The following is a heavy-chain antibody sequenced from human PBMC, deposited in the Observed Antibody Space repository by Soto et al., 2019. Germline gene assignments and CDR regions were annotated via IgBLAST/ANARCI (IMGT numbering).Heavy chain of an antibody. CDR2: ISAYDGNT. J-gene: IGHJ1*01. CDR3: ATDLRGDSSGYYREYFQH. D-gene: IGHD3-22*01. V-gene: IGHV1-18*01. CDR1: GYTFTSYG. Sequence: ASVKVSCKASGYTFTSYGISWVRQAPGQGLEWMGWISAYDGNTNYAQKFQGRVTMTEDTSTNTAYMELSSLRSEDTAVYYCATDLRGDSSGYYREYFQHWGQGTLVTVSS.